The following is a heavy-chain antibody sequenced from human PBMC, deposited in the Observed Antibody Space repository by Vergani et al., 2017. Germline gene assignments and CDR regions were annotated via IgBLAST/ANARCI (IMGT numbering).Heavy chain of an antibody. D-gene: IGHD3-9*01. Sequence: QLQLQESGSGLVKPSQTLSLTCAVYGGSFSGYYWSWIRQPPGKGLEWIGEINHSGSTNYNPSLKSRVTISVDTSKNQFSLKLSSVTAADTAVYYCARARSRPRSAILYYYYGMDVWGQGTTVTVSS. CDR2: INHSGST. J-gene: IGHJ6*02. CDR3: ARARSRPRSAILYYYYGMDV. V-gene: IGHV4-34*09. CDR1: GGSFSGYY.